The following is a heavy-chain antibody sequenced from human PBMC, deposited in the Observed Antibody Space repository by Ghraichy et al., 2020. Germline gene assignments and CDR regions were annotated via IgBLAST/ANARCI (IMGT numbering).Heavy chain of an antibody. D-gene: IGHD3-10*01. Sequence: GESLNISCAASGFTFSSYSMNWVRQAPGKGLEWVSSISSSSSYIYYADSVKGRFTISRDNAKNSLYLQMNSLRAEDTAVYYCAREGEGFGELFVYWGQGTLVTVSS. CDR3: AREGEGFGELFVY. J-gene: IGHJ4*02. CDR2: ISSSSSYI. CDR1: GFTFSSYS. V-gene: IGHV3-21*01.